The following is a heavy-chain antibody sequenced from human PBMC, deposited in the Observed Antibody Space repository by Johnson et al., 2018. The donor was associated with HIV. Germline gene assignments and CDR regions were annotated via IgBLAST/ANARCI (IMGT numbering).Heavy chain of an antibody. D-gene: IGHD2-15*01. Sequence: VQLVESGGGVVRPGGSLRLSCATSGFTFDDYAMHWVRQAPGKGLEWVSGIGWNSGSIVFADSVKGRFSISRDNAKNSLYLQMNSLRAEDTALCYCVKCLGGGSWEAFDIWGQGTMVTVSS. V-gene: IGHV3-9*01. CDR2: IGWNSGSI. CDR1: GFTFDDYA. CDR3: VKCLGGGSWEAFDI. J-gene: IGHJ3*02.